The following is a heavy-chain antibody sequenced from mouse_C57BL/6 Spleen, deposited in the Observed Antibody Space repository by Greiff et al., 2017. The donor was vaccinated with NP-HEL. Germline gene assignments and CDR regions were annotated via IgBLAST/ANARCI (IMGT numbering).Heavy chain of an antibody. CDR3: ARRDYYGSSYAWYFDV. CDR1: GYTFTSYG. J-gene: IGHJ1*03. D-gene: IGHD1-1*01. CDR2: IYPRSGNT. V-gene: IGHV1-81*01. Sequence: QVQLQQSGAELARPGASVKLSCKASGYTFTSYGISWVKQRPGQGLEWIGEIYPRSGNTYYNEKFKGKATLTADKSSSTAYMELRSLTSEDSAVYVCARRDYYGSSYAWYFDVWGTGTTVTVSS.